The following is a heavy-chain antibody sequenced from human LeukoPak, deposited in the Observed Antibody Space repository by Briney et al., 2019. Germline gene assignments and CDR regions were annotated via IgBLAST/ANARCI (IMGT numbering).Heavy chain of an antibody. J-gene: IGHJ5*02. CDR3: ARGDYDYGDYGAPDWFDP. CDR1: GGSISSSNW. Sequence: PSETLSLTCAVSGGSISSSNWWSWVRQPPGKGLEWIGEIYHSGSTNYNPSLKSRVTISVDKSKNQFSLKLSSVTAADTAVYYCARGDYDYGDYGAPDWFDPWGQGTLVTVSS. D-gene: IGHD4-17*01. CDR2: IYHSGST. V-gene: IGHV4-4*02.